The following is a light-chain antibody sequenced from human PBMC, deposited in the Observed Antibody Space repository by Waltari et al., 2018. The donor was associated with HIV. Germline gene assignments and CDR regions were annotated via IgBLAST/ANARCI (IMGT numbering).Light chain of an antibody. CDR3: QQRSDWQIT. Sequence: ENVLTQSPATLSLSPGERATLSCRASQSFSNYLAWYQQKPGQAPRLLIYDVSTRAIGIPDRFSGSGSGTDFTLTISSLEAEDFAVYYCQQRSDWQITFGQGTRLEIK. CDR2: DVS. V-gene: IGKV3-11*01. J-gene: IGKJ5*01. CDR1: QSFSNY.